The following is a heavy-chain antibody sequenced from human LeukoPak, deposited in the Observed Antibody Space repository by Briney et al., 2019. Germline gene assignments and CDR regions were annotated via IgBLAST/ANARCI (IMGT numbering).Heavy chain of an antibody. CDR2: ISYDGSNK. Sequence: GGSLRLSCAASGFTFSSYAMHWVRQAPGKGLEWVAVISYDGSNKYYADSVKGRFTISSENSKNTMYLQMNSLRAEDTAVYYCGRGEPRFDPWGQGTLVTVSS. V-gene: IGHV3-30-3*01. CDR3: GRGEPRFDP. CDR1: GFTFSSYA. J-gene: IGHJ5*02. D-gene: IGHD1-26*01.